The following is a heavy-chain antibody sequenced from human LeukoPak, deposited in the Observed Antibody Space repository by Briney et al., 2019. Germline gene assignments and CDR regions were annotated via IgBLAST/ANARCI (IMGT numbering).Heavy chain of an antibody. CDR1: GFTFSSYW. Sequence: GGSLRFSCAASGFTFSSYWMSWVRQAPGKGLEWVANIKQDGSEKYYVDSVKGRFTISRDNAKNSLYLQMNSLRAEDTAVYYCARVKWDTYYYGSGSLYFDIWGQGTMVTVSS. CDR3: ARVKWDTYYYGSGSLYFDI. D-gene: IGHD3-10*01. CDR2: IKQDGSEK. V-gene: IGHV3-7*01. J-gene: IGHJ3*02.